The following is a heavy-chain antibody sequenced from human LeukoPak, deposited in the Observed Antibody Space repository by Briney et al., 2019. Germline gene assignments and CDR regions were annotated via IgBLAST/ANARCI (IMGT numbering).Heavy chain of an antibody. J-gene: IGHJ5*02. D-gene: IGHD2-2*03. CDR2: IWYDGSNK. Sequence: TGGSLRLSCAASGFTFSSYGMHWVRQAPGNGLEWVAVIWYDGSNKYYADSVKGRFTISRDNSKNTLYLQMNSLRAEDTAVYYCARDPHQNGYCSSTSCWDNWFDPWGQGTLVTVSS. CDR1: GFTFSSYG. V-gene: IGHV3-33*01. CDR3: ARDPHQNGYCSSTSCWDNWFDP.